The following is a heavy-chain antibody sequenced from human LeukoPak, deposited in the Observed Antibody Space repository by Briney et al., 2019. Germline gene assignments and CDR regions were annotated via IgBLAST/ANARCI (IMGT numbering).Heavy chain of an antibody. CDR1: GGSINGYF. V-gene: IGHV4-59*01. J-gene: IGHJ3*02. CDR2: IYYTGSA. Sequence: SETLSLTCTVSGGSINGYFWSWIRQPPGKGLEWIGYIYYTGSANYNPSLKSRVTISLDTSKNQFSLNLSSVTAADTAFYYCARDSRGSRRGSFDMWGQGTMVTVSS. D-gene: IGHD5-24*01. CDR3: ARDSRGSRRGSFDM.